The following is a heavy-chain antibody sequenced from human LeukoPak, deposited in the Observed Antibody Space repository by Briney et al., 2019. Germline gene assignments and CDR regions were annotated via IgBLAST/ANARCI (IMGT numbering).Heavy chain of an antibody. Sequence: SETLSLTCTVSGGSISSYYWSWIRQPPGKGLEWIGYIYYSGSTDYNPSLKSRVSISVDTSKDQFYLKLTSVTTADTAVYYCARSYDSRGYYYYGMDVWGQGTTVTVSS. V-gene: IGHV4-59*01. CDR2: IYYSGST. D-gene: IGHD3-22*01. CDR1: GGSISSYY. J-gene: IGHJ6*02. CDR3: ARSYDSRGYYYYGMDV.